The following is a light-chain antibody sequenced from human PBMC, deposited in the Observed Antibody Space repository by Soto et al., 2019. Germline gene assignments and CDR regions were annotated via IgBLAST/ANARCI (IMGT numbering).Light chain of an antibody. Sequence: DIQMTQSPSTLSASVGDRVTITCRASQSISSWFAWYQQKPGKAPKLLIYDASSLESGVPSRFSGSGSGTEFTLTISSLQPDDFATYYCQQYNSWTFGQGTKVDIK. CDR3: QQYNSWT. V-gene: IGKV1-5*01. CDR2: DAS. CDR1: QSISSW. J-gene: IGKJ1*01.